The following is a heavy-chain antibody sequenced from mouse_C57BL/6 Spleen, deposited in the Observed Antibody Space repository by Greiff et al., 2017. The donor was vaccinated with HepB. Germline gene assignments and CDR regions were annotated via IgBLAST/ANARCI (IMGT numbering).Heavy chain of an antibody. D-gene: IGHD2-3*01. Sequence: EVQLQESGPGMVKPSQSLSLTCTVTGYSITSGYDWHWIRHLPGNKLKWMGYISYSGSTNYNPNIKSRIAITHDTSKNHFFLKLNSVTTEDTATYCCTGGYDHFAYWGQGTLVTVSA. J-gene: IGHJ3*01. V-gene: IGHV3-1*01. CDR3: TGGYDHFAY. CDR1: GYSITSGYD. CDR2: ISYSGST.